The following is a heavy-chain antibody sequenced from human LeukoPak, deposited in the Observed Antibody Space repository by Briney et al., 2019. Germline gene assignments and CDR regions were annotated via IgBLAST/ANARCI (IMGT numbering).Heavy chain of an antibody. D-gene: IGHD3-10*01. CDR3: ASPYGSGSYYHY. CDR2: ISYDGSNK. V-gene: IGHV3-30-3*01. J-gene: IGHJ4*02. CDR1: GFTFSSYA. Sequence: GRSLRLSCAASGFTFSSYAMQWVRQAPGKGLEWVAVISYDGSNKYYADSVKGRFTISRDNSKNTLYLQMNSLRAEDTAVYYCASPYGSGSYYHYWGQGTLVTVSS.